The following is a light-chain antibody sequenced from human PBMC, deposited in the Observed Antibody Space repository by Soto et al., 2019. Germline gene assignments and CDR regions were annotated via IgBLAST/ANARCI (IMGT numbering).Light chain of an antibody. J-gene: IGKJ1*01. CDR2: KAS. CDR3: QQYNNYGSWT. Sequence: DIQMTQSPSTLSASVGDRVTITCRASQRISGWLAWYQQKPGKAPKLLIYKASSLESGVPSRFSGSGSGTEFTLTISSLQTDDFATFYCQQYNNYGSWTFGQGTKVEIK. CDR1: QRISGW. V-gene: IGKV1-5*03.